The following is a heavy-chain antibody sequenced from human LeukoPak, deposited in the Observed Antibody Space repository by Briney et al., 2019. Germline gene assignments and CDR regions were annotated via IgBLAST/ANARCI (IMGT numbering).Heavy chain of an antibody. CDR2: IYCSGST. V-gene: IGHV4-30-4*01. CDR3: ARRISSSWYWYFDL. D-gene: IGHD6-13*01. Sequence: SETLSLTCTVSGGSISSGDYYWSLIRQPPGKGLEWIGYIYCSGSTYYNPSLKSRVAISVDTSKNQFSLNLSSVTAADTAVYYCARRISSSWYWYFDLWGRGTLVTVSS. J-gene: IGHJ2*01. CDR1: GGSISSGDYY.